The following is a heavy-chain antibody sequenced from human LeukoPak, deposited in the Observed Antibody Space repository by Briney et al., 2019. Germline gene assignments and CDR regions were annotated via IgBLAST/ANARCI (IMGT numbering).Heavy chain of an antibody. J-gene: IGHJ4*02. D-gene: IGHD6-19*01. CDR1: GFTLSTYA. CDR3: ARRAPGYSSGWLDY. CDR2: ISSNGGST. Sequence: HSGVSLRLSCAGSGFTLSTYAMHWVRQAPEKGVEYVSAISSNGGSTFYAKSAKGRFVISRDNSKNTLYLQMGSLRAEDMAVYYCARRAPGYSSGWLDYWGQGTLVTVSS. V-gene: IGHV3-64*01.